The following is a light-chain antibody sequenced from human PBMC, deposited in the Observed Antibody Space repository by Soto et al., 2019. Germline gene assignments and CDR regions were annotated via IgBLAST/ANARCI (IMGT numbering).Light chain of an antibody. CDR2: TAS. J-gene: IGKJ4*01. Sequence: DIQMTQSPSSVYASIGDRVTITCRASQGVSSWVAWYQQKPGKAPKLLIYTASSLQSGVPSRFSGSGSGTDFTLTISSLQPEDFATYYCQPANAFPLTFGGGTKVELK. CDR3: QPANAFPLT. V-gene: IGKV1-12*01. CDR1: QGVSSW.